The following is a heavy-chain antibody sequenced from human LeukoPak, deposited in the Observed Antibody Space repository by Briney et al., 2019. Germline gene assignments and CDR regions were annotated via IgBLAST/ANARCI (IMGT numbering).Heavy chain of an antibody. CDR1: GFTFSSYS. Sequence: GGSLRLSCAASGFTFSSYSMNWVRQAPGKGLEWVSYISSSGSTIYYADSVKGRFTISRDNAKNSLYLQMNSLRAEDTAVYYCARDRVGAMDYYYYYMDVWGKGTTVTVSS. D-gene: IGHD1-26*01. V-gene: IGHV3-48*04. J-gene: IGHJ6*03. CDR3: ARDRVGAMDYYYYYMDV. CDR2: ISSSGSTI.